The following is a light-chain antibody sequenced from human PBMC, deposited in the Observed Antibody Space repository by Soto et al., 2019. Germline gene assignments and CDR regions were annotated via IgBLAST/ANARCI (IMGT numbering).Light chain of an antibody. J-gene: IGKJ3*01. Sequence: DIQLTQSRSPLSASVGDRVTITCRASQGISNYLAWYQQKPGKVPKLLIYDASTLQSGVPSRFSGSGSGTDFTLTISSLHPEDVATYYCQKYNSAPLTFGPGTKVDIK. V-gene: IGKV1-27*01. CDR3: QKYNSAPLT. CDR1: QGISNY. CDR2: DAS.